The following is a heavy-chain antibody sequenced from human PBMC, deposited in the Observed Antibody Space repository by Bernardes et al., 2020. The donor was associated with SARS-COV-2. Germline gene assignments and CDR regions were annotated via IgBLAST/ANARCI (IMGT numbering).Heavy chain of an antibody. D-gene: IGHD4-17*01. J-gene: IGHJ4*02. CDR3: ARERISDYGDYVDY. CDR1: GFNFSDYY. V-gene: IGHV3-11*01. CDR2: ISGSGSNI. Sequence: GGSLRLSCAASGFNFSDYYMSWIRQAPGKGLEWVSYISGSGSNIYYADSAKGRFTISRDNAKNSLYLQMNSLRVEDTAVYYCARERISDYGDYVDYWGQGSLVTVSS.